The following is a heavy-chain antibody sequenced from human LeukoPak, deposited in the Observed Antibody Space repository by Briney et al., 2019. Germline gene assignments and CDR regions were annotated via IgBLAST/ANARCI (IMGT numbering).Heavy chain of an antibody. CDR2: IWYDGSNK. J-gene: IGHJ4*02. CDR3: ARAGHYIGGLRGYSYGVFDY. Sequence: GGSLRLSCAASGFTFSSYGMHWVRQAPGKGMGWVAVIWYDGSNKYYADSVKGRFTISRDNSKNTLYLQMNSLRAEDTAVYYCARAGHYIGGLRGYSYGVFDYWGQGTLVTVSS. V-gene: IGHV3-33*01. D-gene: IGHD5-18*01. CDR1: GFTFSSYG.